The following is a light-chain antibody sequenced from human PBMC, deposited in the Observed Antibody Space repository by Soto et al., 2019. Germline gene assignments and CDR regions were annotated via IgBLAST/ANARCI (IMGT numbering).Light chain of an antibody. CDR2: EVS. V-gene: IGLV2-8*01. Sequence: QSALTQPPSASGSPGQSVTISCTGTSSDVGGYNYVSWYQQHPGKAPELMIYEVSKRPSGVPDRFSGSKSGNTASLTVSGLQAEDEADYHCNSYAGSNNWVFGGGTQLTVL. J-gene: IGLJ3*02. CDR1: SSDVGGYNY. CDR3: NSYAGSNNWV.